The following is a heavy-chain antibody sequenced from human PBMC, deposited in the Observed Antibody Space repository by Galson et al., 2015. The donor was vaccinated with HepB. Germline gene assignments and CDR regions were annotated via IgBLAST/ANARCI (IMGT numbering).Heavy chain of an antibody. CDR3: ARPGGEWFGELLYAFDI. CDR2: ISSSSSYI. V-gene: IGHV3-21*01. Sequence: SLRLSCAASGFTFSSYSMNWVRQAPGKGLEWVSSISSSSSYIYYADSVKGRFTISRDNAKNSLYLQMNSLRAEDTAVYYCARPGGEWFGELLYAFDIWGQGTMVTVSS. D-gene: IGHD3-10*01. J-gene: IGHJ3*02. CDR1: GFTFSSYS.